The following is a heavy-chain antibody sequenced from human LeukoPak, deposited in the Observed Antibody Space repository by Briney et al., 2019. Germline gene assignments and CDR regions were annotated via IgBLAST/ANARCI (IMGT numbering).Heavy chain of an antibody. Sequence: PSETLSLTCTVSGGSISSYYWSWIRKPPGKGLEWIGYIYYSGSTNYNPSLKSRVTISVDTSKNQFSLKLSSVTAADTAVYYCSRDSSGYFDYWGQGTLVTVSS. CDR2: IYYSGST. V-gene: IGHV4-59*01. D-gene: IGHD3-22*01. CDR3: SRDSSGYFDY. J-gene: IGHJ4*02. CDR1: GGSISSYY.